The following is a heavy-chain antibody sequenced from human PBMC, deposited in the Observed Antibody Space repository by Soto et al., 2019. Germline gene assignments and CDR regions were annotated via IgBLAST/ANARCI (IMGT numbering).Heavy chain of an antibody. J-gene: IGHJ6*02. CDR1: GFTFSSYG. Sequence: GGSLRLSCAASGFTFSSYGMHWVRQAPGKGLEWVAVTLYDGSNKYYADSVNGRFTISRDNSKNTLYLQMNSLRAEDTAVYYCAKDRIAARPNPYYYYYGMDVWGQGTTVTVSS. CDR3: AKDRIAARPNPYYYYYGMDV. CDR2: TLYDGSNK. D-gene: IGHD6-6*01. V-gene: IGHV3-30*18.